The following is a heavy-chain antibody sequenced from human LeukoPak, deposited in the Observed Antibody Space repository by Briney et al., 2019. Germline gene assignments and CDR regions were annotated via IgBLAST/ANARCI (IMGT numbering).Heavy chain of an antibody. Sequence: ASVKVSCKASGYTLTSFDINWVRQATGQGLEWMGWMNPNNGNTGFVQKFQDRVTMTRNTSISTAYMELSSLRSDDTAVYYCARARITMMAFDVWGQGTVVTVSS. D-gene: IGHD3-22*01. CDR2: MNPNNGNT. V-gene: IGHV1-8*01. CDR1: GYTLTSFD. CDR3: ARARITMMAFDV. J-gene: IGHJ3*01.